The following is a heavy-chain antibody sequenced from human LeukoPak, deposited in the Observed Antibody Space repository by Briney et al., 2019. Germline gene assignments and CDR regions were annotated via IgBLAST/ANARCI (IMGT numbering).Heavy chain of an antibody. CDR3: ARGRSATPPVDY. Sequence: RRASVKVSCKASGYTFTGYYMHWVRQAPGQGLEWMGWINPNSGGTNYAQTFQGWVTMTRDTSISTAYMELSRLRSDDTAVYYCARGRSATPPVDYWGQGTLVTVSS. J-gene: IGHJ4*02. CDR1: GYTFTGYY. V-gene: IGHV1-2*04. CDR2: INPNSGGT. D-gene: IGHD3-10*01.